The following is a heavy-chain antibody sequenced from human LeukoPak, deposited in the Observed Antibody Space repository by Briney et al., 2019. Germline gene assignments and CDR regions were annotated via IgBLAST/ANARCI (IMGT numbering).Heavy chain of an antibody. CDR2: IGVAGDT. V-gene: IGHV3-13*04. CDR1: GFAFSTYD. Sequence: AGGSLRLSCAASGFAFSTYDMHWVRQATGKGLEWVSAIGVAGDTYYPGSVKGRFTISRENAKNSLYLQMNGLRAGDTAVYYCARGFVHAFDIWGQGTMVTVSS. D-gene: IGHD6-6*01. J-gene: IGHJ3*02. CDR3: ARGFVHAFDI.